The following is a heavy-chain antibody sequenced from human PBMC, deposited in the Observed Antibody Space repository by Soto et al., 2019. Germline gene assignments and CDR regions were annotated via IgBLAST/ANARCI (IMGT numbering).Heavy chain of an antibody. CDR2: INHSGST. D-gene: IGHD2-21*01. CDR3: ARAFPVVTDV. Sequence: PSETLSLTCTVSGGSISSGGYYWTWIRQPPGTGLEWIGEINHSGSTNYNPSLKSRVTISVDTSKNQFSLKLSSVTAADTAVYYCARAFPVVTDVWGQGTTVTVSS. CDR1: GGSISSGGYY. J-gene: IGHJ6*02. V-gene: IGHV4-30-4*08.